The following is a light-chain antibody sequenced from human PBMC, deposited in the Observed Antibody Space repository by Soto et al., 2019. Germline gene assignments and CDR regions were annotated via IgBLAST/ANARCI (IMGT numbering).Light chain of an antibody. CDR1: QSVSSN. V-gene: IGKV3-15*01. CDR2: GAS. J-gene: IGKJ4*01. CDR3: QQFQSYALT. Sequence: EIVMTQSPATLSVSPGERATLSCRASQSVSSNLAWYQQKPGQAPRLLIYGASTRATGIPARFSGSGSGTEFTLTISSLQSEDFAVYYCQQFQSYALTFGGGTKLEIK.